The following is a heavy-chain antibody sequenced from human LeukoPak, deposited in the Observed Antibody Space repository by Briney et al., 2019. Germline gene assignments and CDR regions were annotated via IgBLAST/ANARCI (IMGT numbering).Heavy chain of an antibody. J-gene: IGHJ4*02. CDR1: GFTFSSYA. CDR2: ISGSGGST. V-gene: IGHV3-23*01. Sequence: GGSLRLSCAASGFTFSSYAMSWVRQAPGKGLEWVSPISGSGGSTYYADSVKGRFTISRDNSKNTLYLQMNSLRAEDTAVYYCAKARSYYDSSGSCFDYWGQGTLVTVSS. D-gene: IGHD3-22*01. CDR3: AKARSYYDSSGSCFDY.